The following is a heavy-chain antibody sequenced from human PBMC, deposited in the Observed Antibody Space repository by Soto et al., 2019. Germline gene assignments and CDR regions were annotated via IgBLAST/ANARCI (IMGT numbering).Heavy chain of an antibody. V-gene: IGHV3-23*01. CDR1: GCTFSSYA. D-gene: IGHD3-22*01. J-gene: IGHJ3*02. CDR3: AKAQDYYDSSTVAFDI. CDR2: ISGSGGST. Sequence: GGSMRLSCAASGCTFSSYAMSWVRQAPGKGPEWVSAISGSGGSTYYADSVKGRFTISRDNSKNTLYLQMNSLRAEDTAVYYCAKAQDYYDSSTVAFDIWGQGTMVTVSS.